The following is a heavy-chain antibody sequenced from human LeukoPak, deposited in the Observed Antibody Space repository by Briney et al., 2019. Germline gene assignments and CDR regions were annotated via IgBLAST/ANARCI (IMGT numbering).Heavy chain of an antibody. CDR1: GFTFSSYS. V-gene: IGHV3-21*04. Sequence: PGGSLRLSCAASGFTFSSYSMNWVRQAPGKGLEWVSSISSSSSYIYYADSVKGRFTISRDNAKNTLYLQMNSLRAEDTAVYYCAKDDSSSSVFDYWGQGTLVTVSS. D-gene: IGHD6-6*01. J-gene: IGHJ4*02. CDR3: AKDDSSSSVFDY. CDR2: ISSSSSYI.